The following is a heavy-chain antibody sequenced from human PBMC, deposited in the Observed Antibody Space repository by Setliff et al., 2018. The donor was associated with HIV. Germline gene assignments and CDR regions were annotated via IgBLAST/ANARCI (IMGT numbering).Heavy chain of an antibody. CDR2: IRRNFDGGAT. CDR3: TTDSHIGATWHYFDK. CDR1: GVSVSDVW. D-gene: IGHD1-26*01. V-gene: IGHV3-15*01. Sequence: PSETLRLSCAASGVSVSDVWMSWVRRAPGKGLAWVGRIRRNFDGGATDYAAPVKGRFTISRDDSQNTLFLQMNSLTTEDTAVYYCTTDSHIGATWHYFDKWGQGALVTVSS. J-gene: IGHJ4*02.